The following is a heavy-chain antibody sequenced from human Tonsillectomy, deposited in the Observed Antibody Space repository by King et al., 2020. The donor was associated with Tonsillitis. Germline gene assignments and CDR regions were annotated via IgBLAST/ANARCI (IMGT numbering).Heavy chain of an antibody. J-gene: IGHJ6*02. CDR1: GFTFSTYS. CDR3: ARDPRYGSSGWTSYYYYGMDV. CDR2: ISTSSSYI. D-gene: IGHD6-19*01. V-gene: IGHV3-21*01. Sequence: DVQLVESGGGLVKPGGSLRLSCAASGFTFSTYSMNWVRQAPGKGLEWVSSISTSSSYIYYADSVKSRFTISRDNAKNSLYLQMNSLRAEDTAVYYCARDPRYGSSGWTSYYYYGMDVWGQGTTVTVSS.